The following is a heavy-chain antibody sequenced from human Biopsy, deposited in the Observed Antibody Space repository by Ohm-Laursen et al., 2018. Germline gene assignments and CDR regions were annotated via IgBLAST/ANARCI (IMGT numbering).Heavy chain of an antibody. CDR3: VHRRMTPSEFDY. Sequence: LAQTLTLTCAFSGFSLTSRGEGVGWLRQPPGKAPEWLALIYWDDDKFYNPSLESGLTITKDTSKNQVLLIMTNMDPVDTATYFCVHRRMTPSEFDYWGQGTLVTVSS. CDR2: IYWDDDK. CDR1: GFSLTSRGEG. J-gene: IGHJ4*02. V-gene: IGHV2-5*02.